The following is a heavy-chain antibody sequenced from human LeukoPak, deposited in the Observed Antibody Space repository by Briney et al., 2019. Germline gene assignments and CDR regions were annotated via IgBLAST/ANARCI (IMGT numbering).Heavy chain of an antibody. J-gene: IGHJ4*02. D-gene: IGHD1-1*01. Sequence: SVKVSCKASGGSFSSYVISWVRQAPGLGLEWLGVIMPIIGTTNYVQKFQGRVTITLDESTSTASTELSSLRSEDTAIYFCARVSTGSLDYWGQGTLVTVSS. V-gene: IGHV1-69*13. CDR2: IMPIIGTT. CDR3: ARVSTGSLDY. CDR1: GGSFSSYV.